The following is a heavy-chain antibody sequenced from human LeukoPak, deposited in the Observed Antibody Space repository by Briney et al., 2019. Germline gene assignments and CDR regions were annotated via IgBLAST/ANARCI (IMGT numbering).Heavy chain of an antibody. CDR2: IIPIFGTA. CDR3: ARCAYYYYDSSGYTLDY. V-gene: IGHV1-69*05. J-gene: IGHJ4*02. CDR1: GGTFSSYA. Sequence: ASVKVSCKASGGTFSSYAISWVRQAPGQGLEWMGGIIPIFGTANYAQKFQGRVTITTDESTSTAYMELSSLRSEDTAVYYRARCAYYYYDSSGYTLDYWGQGTLVTVSS. D-gene: IGHD3-22*01.